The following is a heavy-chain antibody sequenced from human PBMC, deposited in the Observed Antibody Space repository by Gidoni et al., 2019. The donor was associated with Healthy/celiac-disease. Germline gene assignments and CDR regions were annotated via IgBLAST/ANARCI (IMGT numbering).Heavy chain of an antibody. V-gene: IGHV3-30-3*01. CDR2: ISYDGSNK. CDR3: ARDKFVVPAAIEWGYYYYGMDV. D-gene: IGHD2-2*01. J-gene: IGHJ6*02. Sequence: AVISYDGSNKYYADSVKGRFTISRDNSKNTLYLQMNSLRAEDTAVYYCARDKFVVPAAIEWGYYYYGMDVWGQGTTVTVSS.